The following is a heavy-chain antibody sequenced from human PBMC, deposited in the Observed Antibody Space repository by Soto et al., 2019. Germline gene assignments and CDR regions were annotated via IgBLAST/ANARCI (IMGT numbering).Heavy chain of an antibody. V-gene: IGHV4-59*01. CDR1: GGSISSYY. CDR2: IYYIGST. Sequence: QVQLQESGPGLVKPSETLSLTCTVSGGSISSYYWNWIRQPPGKGLEWIGYIYYIGSTNYNPSLKCRVAISVDTSKNQISLKLNSVTAADTAVYYCAIDRLGYSGYDTFDYWGQGTLVTVSS. CDR3: AIDRLGYSGYDTFDY. J-gene: IGHJ4*02. D-gene: IGHD5-12*01.